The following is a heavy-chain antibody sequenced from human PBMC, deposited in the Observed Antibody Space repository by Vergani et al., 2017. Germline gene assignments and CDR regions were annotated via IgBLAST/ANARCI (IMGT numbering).Heavy chain of an antibody. D-gene: IGHD3-9*01. CDR3: ARAYGRDDWFDY. CDR1: GFTFSTYA. V-gene: IGHV3-23*01. CDR2: ISASGAPT. J-gene: IGHJ4*01. Sequence: EVQLLESGGGLVQPGGSLRLSCAASGFTFSTYAMSWVRQAPGKGLEWVSGISASGAPTYYEDSVKGRVTISRDNSKNTLYLQMNSLRVEDTAVYYCARAYGRDDWFDYWGQRTLVTVSS.